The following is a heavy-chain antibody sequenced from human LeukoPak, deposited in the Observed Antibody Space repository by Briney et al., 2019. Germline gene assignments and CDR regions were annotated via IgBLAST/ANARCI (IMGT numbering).Heavy chain of an antibody. Sequence: SETLSLTCTVSGDSISNYFWSWIRQPPGQGLEGIGYVSYSGKTIYNPSLKSRITMSADTSRNNFSLKVTSVTAADTAVYFCVRVSAGGGYSVVWGYMDVWGKGTTVTVSS. CDR2: VSYSGKT. J-gene: IGHJ6*03. CDR1: GDSISNYF. V-gene: IGHV4-59*01. CDR3: VRVSAGGGYSVVWGYMDV. D-gene: IGHD2-8*02.